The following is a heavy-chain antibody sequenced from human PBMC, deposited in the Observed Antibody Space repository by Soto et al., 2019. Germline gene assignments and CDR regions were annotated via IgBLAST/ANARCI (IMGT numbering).Heavy chain of an antibody. V-gene: IGHV3-23*01. CDR3: AKPSTTGTTHYSYYYGMDV. J-gene: IGHJ6*02. D-gene: IGHD1-1*01. Sequence: GGSLRLSCAASGFTFSSYAMSWVRQAPGKGLEWVSAISGSGGSTYYADSVKGRFTISRDNSKNTLYLQMNSLRAEDTAVYYCAKPSTTGTTHYSYYYGMDVWGQGTTDTVSS. CDR1: GFTFSSYA. CDR2: ISGSGGST.